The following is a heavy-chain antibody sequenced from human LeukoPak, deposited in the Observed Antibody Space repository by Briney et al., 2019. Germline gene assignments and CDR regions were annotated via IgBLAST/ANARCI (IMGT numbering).Heavy chain of an antibody. CDR3: ARGPYYDSSGYYVY. CDR1: GGSFSGYS. Sequence: SETLSLTCAVYGGSFSGYSWNWIRQPPGKGLEWLGEVNHSGSTNHNPSLKSRVTISVNTSKNQFSLRLSSVTAADTAVYYCARGPYYDSSGYYVYWGQGTPVTVSS. CDR2: VNHSGST. D-gene: IGHD3-22*01. V-gene: IGHV4-34*01. J-gene: IGHJ4*02.